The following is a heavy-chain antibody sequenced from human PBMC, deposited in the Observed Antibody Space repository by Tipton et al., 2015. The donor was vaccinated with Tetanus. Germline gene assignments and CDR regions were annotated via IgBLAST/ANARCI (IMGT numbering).Heavy chain of an antibody. CDR1: GFTFSSYG. CDR2: IWYDGSNK. D-gene: IGHD3-22*01. Sequence: SLRLSCAASGFTFSSYGMHWVRQAPGKGLEWVAVIWYDGSNKYYADSVKGRFIISRDNSKNTLYLQMNSLRAEDTAVYYCAREITMIGNNWFDPWGQGTLVTVSS. CDR3: AREITMIGNNWFDP. J-gene: IGHJ5*02. V-gene: IGHV3-33*01.